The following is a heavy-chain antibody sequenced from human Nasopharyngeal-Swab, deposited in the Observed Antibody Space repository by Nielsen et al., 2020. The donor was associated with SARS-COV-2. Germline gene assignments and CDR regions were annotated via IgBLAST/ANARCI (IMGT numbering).Heavy chain of an antibody. Sequence: SVKVSCKASGYTFTSYDINWVRQATGQWLEWMGWMNPTSGNTAYAQQFQGRVTMTRSTSISTAYMELSSLRSEDTAIYYCIKGGPTYDSGAYYYYDVRYTGDAWGQGTLVTVSS. V-gene: IGHV1-8*02. CDR3: IKGGPTYDSGAYYYYDVRYTGDA. CDR1: GYTFTSYD. D-gene: IGHD3-22*01. CDR2: MNPTSGNT. J-gene: IGHJ5*02.